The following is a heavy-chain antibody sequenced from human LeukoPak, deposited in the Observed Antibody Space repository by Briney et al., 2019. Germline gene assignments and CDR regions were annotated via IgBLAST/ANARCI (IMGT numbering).Heavy chain of an antibody. Sequence: GGSLRLAWAAAGFTVSSYCMHWVRQAPGRGLVWVSRINIDGSSTTYADSMEGRFTISRDTAKSTLYLHMNSLRAEDTPAYHCASVPHCSSSSCYYWFDPWGQGTLVTVSS. CDR2: INIDGSST. V-gene: IGHV3-74*03. CDR1: GFTVSSYC. CDR3: ASVPHCSSSSCYYWFDP. D-gene: IGHD2-2*01. J-gene: IGHJ5*02.